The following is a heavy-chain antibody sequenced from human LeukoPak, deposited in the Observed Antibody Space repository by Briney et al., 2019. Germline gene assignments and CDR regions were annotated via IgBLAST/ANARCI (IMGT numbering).Heavy chain of an antibody. V-gene: IGHV3-30-3*01. Sequence: GRSLRLSCAASGFTFSSYAMHWVRQAPGKGLEWVAVISYDGSNKYYADSVKGRFTISRDNSTNALYLQMNSLRAEDTAVYYCARVGSWYYYYYGMDVWGQGTTVTVSS. CDR3: ARVGSWYYYYYGMDV. D-gene: IGHD2-15*01. CDR2: ISYDGSNK. J-gene: IGHJ6*02. CDR1: GFTFSSYA.